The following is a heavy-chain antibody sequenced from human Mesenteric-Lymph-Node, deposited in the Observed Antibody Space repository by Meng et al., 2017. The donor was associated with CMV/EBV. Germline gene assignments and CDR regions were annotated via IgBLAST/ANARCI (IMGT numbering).Heavy chain of an antibody. D-gene: IGHD5-18*01. V-gene: IGHV3-23*03. J-gene: IGHJ4*02. CDR2: IYTGKGGT. CDR1: GFTFRDCA. Sequence: LSCEASGFTFRDCAMTWVRQAPGKGLEWVSGIYTGKGGTFYADSVRGRFTVSRDDSKNTLYLQMNSLRVEDTARYYCAKGSKWVQFDNWGQGALVTVSS. CDR3: AKGSKWVQFDN.